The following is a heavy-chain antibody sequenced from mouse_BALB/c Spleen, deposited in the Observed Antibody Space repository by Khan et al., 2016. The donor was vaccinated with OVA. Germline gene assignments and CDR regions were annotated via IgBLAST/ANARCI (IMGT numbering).Heavy chain of an antibody. CDR1: GYSITSDYA. CDR3: VRVRAY. Sequence: EVQLQESGPGLVKPSLSLSLTCNVTGYSITSDYARNWIRQFPGDKLECMGYISYSGRTSYTPSLKSRISITRDTSKNQFFLQLNSLTTEETATCVCVRVRAYWGQGTLVTVSA. J-gene: IGHJ3*01. CDR2: ISYSGRT. V-gene: IGHV3-2*02. D-gene: IGHD2-14*01.